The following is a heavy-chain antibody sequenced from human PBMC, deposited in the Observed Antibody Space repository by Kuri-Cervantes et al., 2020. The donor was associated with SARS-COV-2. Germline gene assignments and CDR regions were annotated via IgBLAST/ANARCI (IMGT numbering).Heavy chain of an antibody. V-gene: IGHV4-59*08. CDR3: ARHCSGSYRLWFDP. D-gene: IGHD1-26*01. Sequence: SETLSLTCTVSGGSISSYYWSWIRQPPGKGLEWIGYIYYSGSTNYNPSLKSRVTISVDTSKNQFSLKLSSVTAADTAVYYCARHCSGSYRLWFDPWGQGTLVTVSS. CDR1: GGSISSYY. CDR2: IYYSGST. J-gene: IGHJ5*02.